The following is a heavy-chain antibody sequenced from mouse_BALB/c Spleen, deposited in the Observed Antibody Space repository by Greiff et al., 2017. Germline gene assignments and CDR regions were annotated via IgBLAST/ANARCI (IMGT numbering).Heavy chain of an antibody. CDR2: ISDGGSYT. CDR1: GFTFSDYY. Sequence: EVMLVESGGGLVKPGGSLKLSCAASGFTFSDYYMYWVRQTPEKRLEWVATISDGGSYTYYPDIVKGRFTIARDNAKNNLYLQMSSLKSEDTAMYYGARGYYRFYAMDYWGQGTTVTVSS. D-gene: IGHD2-14*01. CDR3: ARGYYRFYAMDY. J-gene: IGHJ4*01. V-gene: IGHV5-4*02.